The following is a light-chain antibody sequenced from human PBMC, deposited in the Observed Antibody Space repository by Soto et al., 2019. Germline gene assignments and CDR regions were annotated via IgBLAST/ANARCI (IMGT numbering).Light chain of an antibody. V-gene: IGKV1-5*03. Sequence: DIQMTQSPSTLSASVGDRVTITCRASQSISSWLTWYQRKPGKAPKLLIYKASNLESGVPSRFSGSGSGTDFTLTISSLQADDFATYYCQQFNSYSWTFGQGTKVEIK. J-gene: IGKJ1*01. CDR2: KAS. CDR3: QQFNSYSWT. CDR1: QSISSW.